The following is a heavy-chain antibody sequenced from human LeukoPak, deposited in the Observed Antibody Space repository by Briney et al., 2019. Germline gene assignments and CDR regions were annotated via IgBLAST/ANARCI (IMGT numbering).Heavy chain of an antibody. J-gene: IGHJ4*02. CDR1: GFTVSSNC. Sequence: GGSLRLSCAASGFTVSSNCMSWVRQAPGKGLEWVSVIYSGGSTYYADSVKGRFTISRDNSKNTLYLQMNSLRAEDTAVYHCARDPDYGSGSFDYWGQGTLVTVSS. V-gene: IGHV3-66*01. D-gene: IGHD3-10*01. CDR3: ARDPDYGSGSFDY. CDR2: IYSGGST.